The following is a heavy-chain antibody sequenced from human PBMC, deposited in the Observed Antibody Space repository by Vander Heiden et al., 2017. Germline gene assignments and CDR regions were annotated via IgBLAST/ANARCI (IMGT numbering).Heavy chain of an antibody. V-gene: IGHV4-59*01. J-gene: IGHJ4*02. D-gene: IGHD5-12*01. CDR2: INHMGTT. CDR1: GGSIINYY. CDR3: TRDRRDGYNYVEY. Sequence: QVQLQESGPGLVPPSETLSLSCPISGGSIINYYWSWIRQSPGKGLEWIGYINHMGTTESNHSLKSRVTISVDTPKNQFSLKLSSVTVADTAVYYCTRDRRDGYNYVEYWGQGTLVNVSS.